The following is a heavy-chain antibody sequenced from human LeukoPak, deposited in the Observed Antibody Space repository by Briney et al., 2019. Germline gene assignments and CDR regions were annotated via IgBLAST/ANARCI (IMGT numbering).Heavy chain of an antibody. J-gene: IGHJ4*02. Sequence: SETLSLTCTVSGGSISSYYWSWLRQPPGTGLEWIGYIYYSGSTNYNPSLKRRVTISVDPSKNQFSLMLSSVSAADTAVYYCARGYYGSGSYSFDYWGQGTLVTVSS. CDR2: IYYSGST. CDR3: ARGYYGSGSYSFDY. D-gene: IGHD3-10*01. CDR1: GGSISSYY. V-gene: IGHV4-59*01.